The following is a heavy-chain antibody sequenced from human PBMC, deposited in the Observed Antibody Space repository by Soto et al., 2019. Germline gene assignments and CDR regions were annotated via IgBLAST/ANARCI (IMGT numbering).Heavy chain of an antibody. D-gene: IGHD1-1*01. J-gene: IGHJ4*02. CDR2: ISDYGRI. Sequence: GSLRLSCAASGFTFGNYWMHWVRQAPGKGLVWVSRISDYGRINYADSVKDRFIISRDDARSELYLQLNDLRVGDTATYYCARGGLEPFDHWGQGALVTVSS. CDR1: GFTFGNYW. CDR3: ARGGLEPFDH. V-gene: IGHV3-74*01.